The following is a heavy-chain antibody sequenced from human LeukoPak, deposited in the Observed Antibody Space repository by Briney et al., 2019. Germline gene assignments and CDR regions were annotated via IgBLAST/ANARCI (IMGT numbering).Heavy chain of an antibody. CDR1: GGSISSYY. D-gene: IGHD5-24*01. Sequence: SETLSPTCTVSGGSISSYYWSWIRQPPGKGLEWIGYIYYSGSTNYNPSLKSRVTISVDTSKNQFSLKLSSVTAADTAVYYCAREGDGYNRYWGQGTLVTVSS. CDR3: AREGDGYNRY. CDR2: IYYSGST. J-gene: IGHJ4*02. V-gene: IGHV4-59*01.